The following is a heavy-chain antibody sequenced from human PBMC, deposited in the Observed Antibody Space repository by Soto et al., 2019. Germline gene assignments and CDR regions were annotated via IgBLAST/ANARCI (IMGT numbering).Heavy chain of an antibody. D-gene: IGHD6-13*01. CDR3: ARDLSLSYSSSWYDC. J-gene: IGHJ4*02. V-gene: IGHV1-18*04. Sequence: ASVKVSCKASGYTFTSYGISWVRQAPGQGLEWMGWISAYNGNTNYAQKLQGRVTMTTDTSTSTAYMELRSLRSDDTAVYYCARDLSLSYSSSWYDCWGQGILVTVSS. CDR1: GYTFTSYG. CDR2: ISAYNGNT.